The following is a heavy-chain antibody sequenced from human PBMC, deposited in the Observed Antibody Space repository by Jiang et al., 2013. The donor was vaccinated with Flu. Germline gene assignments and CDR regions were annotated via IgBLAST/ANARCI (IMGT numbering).Heavy chain of an antibody. CDR3: ARLGMPDLPAAPLENWFDP. J-gene: IGHJ5*02. D-gene: IGHD2-2*01. CDR1: GYSFTSYW. CDR2: IYPGDSDT. V-gene: IGHV5-51*01. Sequence: GAEVKKPGESLKISCKGSGYSFTSYWIGWVRQMPGKGLEWMGIIYPGDSDTRYSPSFQGQVTISADKSISTAYLQWSSLKASDTAMYYCARLGMPDLPAAPLENWFDPWGQGTLVTVSS.